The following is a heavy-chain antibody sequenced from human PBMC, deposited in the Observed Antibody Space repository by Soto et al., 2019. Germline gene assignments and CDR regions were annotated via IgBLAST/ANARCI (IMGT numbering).Heavy chain of an antibody. V-gene: IGHV3-23*01. Sequence: GGSLRLSCVASGFTFSTYTMSWVRQAPGKGLEWVSVISASGGSPSYADSVQGRFSISRDNSKNTLYLQMNSLRAEDTAVYYCARSIPGSRNWSDPWGQGTLVTVSS. J-gene: IGHJ5*02. D-gene: IGHD2-2*01. CDR2: ISASGGSP. CDR1: GFTFSTYT. CDR3: ARSIPGSRNWSDP.